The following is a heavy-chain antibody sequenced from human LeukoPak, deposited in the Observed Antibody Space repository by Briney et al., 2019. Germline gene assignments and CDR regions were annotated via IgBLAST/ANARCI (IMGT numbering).Heavy chain of an antibody. D-gene: IGHD6-19*01. V-gene: IGHV3-13*01. CDR3: ARGGIQVSGIDEFDY. CDR1: GFTFIDYD. J-gene: IGHJ4*02. CDR2: IGIRGDT. Sequence: PGGSLRLSCAASGFTFIDYDMDWVRQVIGKDLEWVSAIGIRGDTHYSGSVKGRFTISRENAESSLYLQMNSLRAEDTAVYYCARGGIQVSGIDEFDYWGQGTLVTVSS.